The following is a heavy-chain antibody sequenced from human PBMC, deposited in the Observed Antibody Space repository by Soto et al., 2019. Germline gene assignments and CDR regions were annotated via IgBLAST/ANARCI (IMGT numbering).Heavy chain of an antibody. CDR3: ARDGANYATTHFDY. Sequence: QVQLVESGGGVVQPGRSLRLSCAASGFTFSSYGMHWVRQAPGKGLEWVAVIWYDGSNKYYADSVKGRFTISRDNSKNTLYLQMNSLRAEDTAVYYCARDGANYATTHFDYWGQGTLVTVSS. CDR2: IWYDGSNK. V-gene: IGHV3-33*01. D-gene: IGHD1-7*01. CDR1: GFTFSSYG. J-gene: IGHJ4*02.